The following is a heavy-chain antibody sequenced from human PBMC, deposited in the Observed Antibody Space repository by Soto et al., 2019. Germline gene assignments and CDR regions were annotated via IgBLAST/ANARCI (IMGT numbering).Heavy chain of an antibody. CDR3: ARDRHLYDYYYYYGMDV. V-gene: IGHV6-1*01. CDR2: TYYRSKWYN. Sequence: SETLSLTCAISGDSVSSNSAAWNWIRQSPSRGLEWLGRTYYRSKWYNDYAVSVKSRITINPDTSKNQFSLQLNSVTPEDTAVYYCARDRHLYDYYYYYGMDVWGQGTTVTVSS. J-gene: IGHJ6*02. CDR1: GDSVSSNSAA. D-gene: IGHD3-16*01.